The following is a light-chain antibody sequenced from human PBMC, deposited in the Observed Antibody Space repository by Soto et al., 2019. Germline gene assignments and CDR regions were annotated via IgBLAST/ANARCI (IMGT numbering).Light chain of an antibody. CDR3: CSYAGSDTMI. J-gene: IGLJ2*01. Sequence: QSALTQPASVSGSPGQSITISCTGTSSNVGSYDLVSWYQQHPGEAPKLMIYEGTKRPSGVSNRFSGSKSANTASLTISGLQPEDAADYNCCSYAGSDTMIFGGGTKLTVL. CDR2: EGT. CDR1: SSNVGSYDL. V-gene: IGLV2-23*01.